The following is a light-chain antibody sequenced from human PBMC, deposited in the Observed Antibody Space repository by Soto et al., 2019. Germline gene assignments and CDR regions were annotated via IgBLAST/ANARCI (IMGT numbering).Light chain of an antibody. CDR1: SSDVGGYNY. J-gene: IGLJ2*01. CDR2: DVS. V-gene: IGLV2-14*01. CDR3: SSYTSSSTRDVV. Sequence: QSALTQPASVSGSPGQSITISCTGTSSDVGGYNYVSWYQQHPGKAPKLIIYDVSNRPSGVSNRFSGSKSGNTASLTISVLQAEDEADYYCSSYTSSSTRDVVFGGGTKLTVL.